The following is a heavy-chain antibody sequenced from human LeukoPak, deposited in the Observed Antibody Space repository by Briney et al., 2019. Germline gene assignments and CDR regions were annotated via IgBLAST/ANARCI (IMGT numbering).Heavy chain of an antibody. J-gene: IGHJ4*02. CDR2: VSSSSNTI. CDR1: GFTFSSYS. V-gene: IGHV3-48*01. CDR3: ARGDYSGYDFDY. Sequence: GGSLSRSGAPSGFTFSSYSMNWVRQAPGKGLEWVSYVSSSSNTIYYADAVKGRFTISRDNAKNSLCLQMNSLKGEDTAVYYCARGDYSGYDFDYWGQGTLVTVSS. D-gene: IGHD5-12*01.